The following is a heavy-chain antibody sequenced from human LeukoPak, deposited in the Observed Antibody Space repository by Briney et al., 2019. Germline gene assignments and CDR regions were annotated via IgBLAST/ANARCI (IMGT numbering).Heavy chain of an antibody. Sequence: SETLSLTCTVSGGSVSSDSYYWHWIRKSPGKGLEWVGFVYYSGRTKYSPSLKSRVTISIDTSKNQVSLNLRSVTAADTAIYFCVREASTSYYDSSGYYRQTETFDVWGQGTMVTVSS. V-gene: IGHV4-61*01. CDR1: GGSVSSDSYY. D-gene: IGHD3-22*01. CDR2: VYYSGRT. J-gene: IGHJ3*01. CDR3: VREASTSYYDSSGYYRQTETFDV.